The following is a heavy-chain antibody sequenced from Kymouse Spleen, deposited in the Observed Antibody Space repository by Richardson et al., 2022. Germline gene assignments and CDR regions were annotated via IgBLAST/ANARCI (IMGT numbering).Heavy chain of an antibody. CDR1: GGSFSGYY. J-gene: IGHJ4*02. CDR2: INHSGST. V-gene: IGHV4-34*01. CDR3: ARGEGITGTPFDY. D-gene: IGHD1-7*01. Sequence: QVQLQQWGAGLLKPSETLSLTCAVYGGSFSGYYWSWIRQPPGKGLEWIGEINHSGSTNYNPSLKSRVTISVDTSKNQFSLKLSSVTAADTAVYYCARGEGITGTPFDYWGQGTLVTVSS.